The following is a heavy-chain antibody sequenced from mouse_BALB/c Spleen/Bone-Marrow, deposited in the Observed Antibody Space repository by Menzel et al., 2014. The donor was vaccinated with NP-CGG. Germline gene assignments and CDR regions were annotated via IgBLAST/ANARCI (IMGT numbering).Heavy chain of an antibody. V-gene: IGHV1-37*01. CDR3: GRSVYGSFDS. CDR2: INPYNSDA. J-gene: IGHJ2*01. D-gene: IGHD2-1*01. Sequence: VQLKESGPELVKPGTSVKISCKASGYSFTGYLMNWVKQSHGKSLEWIGRINPYNSDASYNPKFKGKATLTVDKPSSTAHMDLLSLTSEDSAVYYCGRSVYGSFDSWGQGTTLTVSS. CDR1: GYSFTGYL.